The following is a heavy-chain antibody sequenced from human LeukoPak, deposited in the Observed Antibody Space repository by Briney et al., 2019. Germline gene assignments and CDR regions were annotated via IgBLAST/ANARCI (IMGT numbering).Heavy chain of an antibody. CDR1: GGTFSSYA. Sequence: ASVKVSCKASGGTFSSYAISWVRQAPGQGLEWMGGIIPIFGTANYAQKLQGRVTITADEPTSTAYMELSSLRSEDTAVYYCARDGRYCSGGSCPYGMDVWGQGTTVTVSS. CDR2: IIPIFGTA. V-gene: IGHV1-69*13. CDR3: ARDGRYCSGGSCPYGMDV. J-gene: IGHJ6*02. D-gene: IGHD2-15*01.